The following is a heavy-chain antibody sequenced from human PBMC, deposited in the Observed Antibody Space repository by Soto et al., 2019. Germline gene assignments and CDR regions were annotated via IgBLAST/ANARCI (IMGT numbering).Heavy chain of an antibody. CDR2: ISSSSSYT. D-gene: IGHD2-2*01. CDR1: GFTFSDYY. J-gene: IGHJ6*02. CDR3: ARYIVVVPAAVYYGMDV. V-gene: IGHV3-11*06. Sequence: PGGSLRLSCAASGFTFSDYYISWSRQAPGKGLEWVSYISSSSSYTNYADSVKGRFTISRDNAKNSLYLQMNSLRAEDTAVYYCARYIVVVPAAVYYGMDVWGQGTTVTVSS.